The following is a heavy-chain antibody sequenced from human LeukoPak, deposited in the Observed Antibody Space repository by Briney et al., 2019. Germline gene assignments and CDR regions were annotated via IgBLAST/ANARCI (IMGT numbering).Heavy chain of an antibody. D-gene: IGHD2-2*02. J-gene: IGHJ5*02. CDR3: ARDLGVVPAAIGWFDP. V-gene: IGHV1-69*05. CDR2: IIPIFGTA. Sequence: SVKVSCKASGGTFSSYAISWVRQAPGQGLEWMGRIIPIFGTANYAQKFQGRVTITTDESTSTAYMELSSLRSEDTAVYYCARDLGVVPAAIGWFDPWGQGTLVTVSS. CDR1: GGTFSSYA.